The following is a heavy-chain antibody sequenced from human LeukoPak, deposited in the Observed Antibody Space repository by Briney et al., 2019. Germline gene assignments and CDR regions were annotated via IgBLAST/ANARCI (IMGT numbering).Heavy chain of an antibody. D-gene: IGHD3-10*01. V-gene: IGHV3-66*01. CDR2: IYSGGST. CDR1: GFTFSSYW. CDR3: ARDPDYGSGSFDY. Sequence: GGSLRLSCVASGFTFSSYWMHWVRQAPGKRLEWVSVIYSGGSTYYADSVKGRFTISRDNSKNTLYLQMNSLRAEDTAVYYCARDPDYGSGSFDYWGQGTLVTVSS. J-gene: IGHJ4*02.